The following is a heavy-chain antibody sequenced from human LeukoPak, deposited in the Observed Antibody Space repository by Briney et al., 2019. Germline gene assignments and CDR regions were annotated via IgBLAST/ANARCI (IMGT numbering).Heavy chain of an antibody. V-gene: IGHV4-34*01. Sequence: SETLSLTCAVYGGSFSGYYWSWIRQPPGKGLEWIGEINHSGSTNYNPSLKSRVTISVDTSKNQFSLKLSSVTAADTAVYYCARGRGYCSGGSCYASTARRPKASEKTKNNWFDPWGQGTLVTVSS. J-gene: IGHJ5*02. CDR2: INHSGST. D-gene: IGHD2-15*01. CDR1: GGSFSGYY. CDR3: ARGRGYCSGGSCYASTARRPKASEKTKNNWFDP.